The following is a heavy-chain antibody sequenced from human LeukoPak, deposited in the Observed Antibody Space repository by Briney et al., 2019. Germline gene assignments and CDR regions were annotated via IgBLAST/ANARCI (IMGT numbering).Heavy chain of an antibody. CDR1: GFTFSSYA. J-gene: IGHJ4*02. V-gene: IGHV3-23*01. CDR2: ITGSGDDT. D-gene: IGHD2-21*01. Sequence: PGGSLRLSCAVSGFTFSSYAMNWVRQAPGKGLEWVSIITGSGDDTKNADSVKGRFTISRDNSRNTLYLQMNSLRAEDTAVYYCAKARGEYCGSGCYSRVLDYWGQGTLVTVSS. CDR3: AKARGEYCGSGCYSRVLDY.